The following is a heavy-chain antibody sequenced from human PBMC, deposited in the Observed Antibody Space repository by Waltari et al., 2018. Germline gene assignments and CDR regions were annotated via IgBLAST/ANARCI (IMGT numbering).Heavy chain of an antibody. CDR1: GGSISSSSYY. Sequence: QLQLQESGPGLVKPSETLSLTCTVSGGSISSSSYYWGWIRQPPGKGLEWIGSIYYSGSTYYNPSLKSRVTISVDTTKDQFSLKLSSVTAADTAVYYCGRGGYYDSSGPQLDYWGQGTLVTVSS. V-gene: IGHV4-39*07. CDR2: IYYSGST. CDR3: GRGGYYDSSGPQLDY. D-gene: IGHD3-22*01. J-gene: IGHJ4*02.